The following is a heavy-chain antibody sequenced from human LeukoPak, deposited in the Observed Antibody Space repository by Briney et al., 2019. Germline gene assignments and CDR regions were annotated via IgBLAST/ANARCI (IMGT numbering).Heavy chain of an antibody. CDR2: IKPDGSEI. CDR1: GFTFSDYW. CDR3: TRTLDY. J-gene: IGHJ4*02. Sequence: GGSLRLSCAASGFTFSDYWMDWVRQAPGKGLEWVANIKPDGSEIYYVDAVKGRFTISRDNAKNSLYLQMDSLRAEDTAVYYCTRTLDYWGQGTLVTVSS. V-gene: IGHV3-7*02. D-gene: IGHD2/OR15-2a*01.